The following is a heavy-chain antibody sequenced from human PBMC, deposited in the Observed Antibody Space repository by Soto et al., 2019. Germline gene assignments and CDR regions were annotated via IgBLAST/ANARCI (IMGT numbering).Heavy chain of an antibody. D-gene: IGHD3-16*01. V-gene: IGHV3-15*01. CDR1: VFTFSNAW. CDR3: TTDLEYVRLMNATSVEY. CDR2: IKSKTDGGTT. J-gene: IGHJ4*02. Sequence: PGGSLRLSCASSVFTFSNAWMSCVRHSPGKWLEWVGRIKSKTDGGTTDYAAPVKGRFTISRDDSKNTLYLQMNSLKTEDTAVYYCTTDLEYVRLMNATSVEYWGQGTLVTVSS.